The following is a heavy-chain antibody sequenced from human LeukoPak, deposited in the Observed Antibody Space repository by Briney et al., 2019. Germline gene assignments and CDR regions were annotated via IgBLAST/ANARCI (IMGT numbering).Heavy chain of an antibody. D-gene: IGHD3-3*01. J-gene: IGHJ4*02. CDR1: GGSFSGYY. CDR2: INHSGST. CDR3: ARAPPYYDFWSGYYRWSGIDY. V-gene: IGHV4-34*01. Sequence: PSETLSLTCAVYGGSFSGYYWSWIRQPPGKGLEWIGEINHSGSTKYNPSLKSRVTISVDTSKNQFSLKLSSVTAADTAVYYCARAPPYYDFWSGYYRWSGIDYWGQGTLVTVSS.